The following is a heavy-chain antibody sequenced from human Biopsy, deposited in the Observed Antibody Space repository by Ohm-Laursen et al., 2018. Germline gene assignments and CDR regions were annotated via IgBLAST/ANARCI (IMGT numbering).Heavy chain of an antibody. V-gene: IGHV3-11*01. Sequence: SLRLSCSAPGFTFSDYYMNWIRQAPGKGLEWVSFITNTGRTVYADSVKGRFTISGDNADNSLHLQMKSLRAEDTAVYYCARELGNGMDVWGQGTPVTVSS. CDR2: ITNTGRTV. CDR1: GFTFSDYY. J-gene: IGHJ6*02. CDR3: ARELGNGMDV.